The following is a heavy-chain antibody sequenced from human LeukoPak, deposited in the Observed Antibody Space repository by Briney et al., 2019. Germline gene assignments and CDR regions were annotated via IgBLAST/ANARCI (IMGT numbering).Heavy chain of an antibody. CDR1: GFTFSSYD. CDR3: ARDPGGDGSAGAFDI. V-gene: IGHV3-13*01. D-gene: IGHD3-10*01. Sequence: GGSLRLSCAASGFTFSSYDMHWVRQATGKGLEWVSAIGTAGDTYYPGSVKGRFTISRENAKNSLYLQMNSLRAGDTAVYYFARDPGGDGSAGAFDIWGQGTMVTVSS. J-gene: IGHJ3*02. CDR2: IGTAGDT.